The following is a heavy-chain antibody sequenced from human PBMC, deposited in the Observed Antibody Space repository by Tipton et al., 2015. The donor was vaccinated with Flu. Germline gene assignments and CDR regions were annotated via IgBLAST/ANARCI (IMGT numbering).Heavy chain of an antibody. CDR3: AKGVGYCTNGVCEPNTYWYFDL. D-gene: IGHD2-8*01. Sequence: SLRLSCAASGFSFSTHAMSWVRQAPGRGLEWVSALDADGGREYYADPVNGRFTVSRDNSRNTLYLRMNSLRAEDTAVYYCAKGVGYCTNGVCEPNTYWYFDLWGRGTLVTVSS. J-gene: IGHJ2*01. V-gene: IGHV3-23*01. CDR1: GFSFSTHA. CDR2: LDADGGRE.